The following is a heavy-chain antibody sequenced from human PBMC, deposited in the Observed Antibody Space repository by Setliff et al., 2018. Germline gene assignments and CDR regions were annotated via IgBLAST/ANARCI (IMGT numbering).Heavy chain of an antibody. D-gene: IGHD3-3*01. Sequence: GASVKVSCKVSGYTLTEFAMQWVRQAPGEGLEWMGGFDPENGEMIYAQKFQGRVTMTEDTSTDTAYMELSSLRSEDTAVYYCATRGALRFLEWTYYFDYWGQGTLVTVSS. J-gene: IGHJ4*02. V-gene: IGHV1-24*01. CDR1: GYTLTEFA. CDR2: FDPENGEM. CDR3: ATRGALRFLEWTYYFDY.